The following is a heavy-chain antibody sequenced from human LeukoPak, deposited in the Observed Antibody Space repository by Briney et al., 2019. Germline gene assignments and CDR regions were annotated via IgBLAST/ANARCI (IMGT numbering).Heavy chain of an antibody. CDR3: ARQGGGYYGSAYYFDY. J-gene: IGHJ4*02. V-gene: IGHV5-51*01. D-gene: IGHD3-10*01. CDR2: IYPGDSDT. Sequence: GESLKISCKGSGYSFTSYWIGWVRQMPGKGLEWMGTIYPGDSDTRYSPSFQGQVTNSADKSISTAYLQWSSLKASDTAMYYCARQGGGYYGSAYYFDYWGQGTLVTVSS. CDR1: GYSFTSYW.